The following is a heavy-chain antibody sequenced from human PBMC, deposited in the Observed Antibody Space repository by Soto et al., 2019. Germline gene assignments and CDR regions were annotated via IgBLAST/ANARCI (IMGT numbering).Heavy chain of an antibody. V-gene: IGHV3-23*01. CDR2: VSASGYNT. D-gene: IGHD3-10*01. J-gene: IGHJ4*02. CDR3: AKDRPRRTSGYFCDY. Sequence: EVQLLESGGGLVQPGGSLRLSCAASGFTFSTYAMAWVRQAPGKGLEWVSGVSASGYNTDYADSVKGRFTISRDNYKNTVDLRMHSLSAEDTAVYYGAKDRPRRTSGYFCDYWGQGTPVTVSS. CDR1: GFTFSTYA.